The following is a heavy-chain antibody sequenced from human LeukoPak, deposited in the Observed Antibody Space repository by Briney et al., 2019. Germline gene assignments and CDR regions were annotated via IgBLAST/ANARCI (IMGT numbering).Heavy chain of an antibody. CDR1: GGSISSYY. CDR3: ARDVGATPGYFDY. J-gene: IGHJ4*02. D-gene: IGHD1-26*01. V-gene: IGHV4-59*01. CDR2: IYYSGSA. Sequence: PSETLSLTCTVSGGSISSYYWSWIRQPPGKGLEWIGYIYYSGSANYNPSLKSRVTISVDTSKNQVSLKLSSVTAADTAVYYCARDVGATPGYFDYWGQGTLVTVSS.